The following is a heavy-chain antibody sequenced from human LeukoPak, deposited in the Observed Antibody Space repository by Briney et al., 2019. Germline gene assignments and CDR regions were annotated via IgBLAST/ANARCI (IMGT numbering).Heavy chain of an antibody. Sequence: GGSLRLSCGASGFTFTTHWIHWVRQAPGKGLEWVSHISDSGGKTYYADSVKGRFTISRDNSKNTLYLQMDSLRAEDTAIYYCADFGSGSYCFDYWGQGTLVTVSS. CDR1: GFTFTTHW. J-gene: IGHJ4*02. D-gene: IGHD3-10*01. CDR3: ADFGSGSYCFDY. CDR2: ISDSGGKT. V-gene: IGHV3-23*01.